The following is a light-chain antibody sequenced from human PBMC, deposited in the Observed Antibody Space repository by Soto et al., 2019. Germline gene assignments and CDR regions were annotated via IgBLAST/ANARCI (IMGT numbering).Light chain of an antibody. CDR3: AAWDDSLNGLV. J-gene: IGLJ2*01. CDR2: SNN. CDR1: SSHIGSNT. V-gene: IGLV1-44*01. Sequence: SVLTQPPSASGTPGQRGTISCSGSSSHIGSNTVNWYQQLPGTAPKLLIYSNNQRPSGVPDRFSGSKSGTSASLAISGLQSEDEADYYCAAWDDSLNGLVFGGGTKVTVL.